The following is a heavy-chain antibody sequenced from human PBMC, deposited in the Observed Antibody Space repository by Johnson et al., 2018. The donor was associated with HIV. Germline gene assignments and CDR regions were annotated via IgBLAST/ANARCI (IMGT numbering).Heavy chain of an antibody. D-gene: IGHD4-17*01. CDR1: GFTFSSYD. CDR3: AKLVGDYVSNAFDI. Sequence: VQLVESGGGLVQPGGSLRLSCAASGFTFSSYDMHWVRQATGKGLEWVSAIGTAGDTYYPGSVKGRFTISRENAKNSLYLQMNSLRAEDTALYYCAKLVGDYVSNAFDIWGQGTMVTVSS. CDR2: IGTAGDT. V-gene: IGHV3-13*01. J-gene: IGHJ3*02.